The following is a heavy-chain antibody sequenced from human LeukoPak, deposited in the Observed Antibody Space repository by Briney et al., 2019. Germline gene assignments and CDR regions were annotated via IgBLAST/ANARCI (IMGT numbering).Heavy chain of an antibody. CDR1: GGSISSSSYY. V-gene: IGHV4-39*07. CDR3: ARGGPISGLWFGESYYFDY. Sequence: SETLSLTCTVSGGSISSSSYYWGWIRQPPGKGLEWIGSIYYSGSTYYNPSLKSRVTISVDTSKNQFSLKLSSVTAADTAVYYCARGGPISGLWFGESYYFDYWGQGTLVTVSS. D-gene: IGHD3-10*01. CDR2: IYYSGST. J-gene: IGHJ4*02.